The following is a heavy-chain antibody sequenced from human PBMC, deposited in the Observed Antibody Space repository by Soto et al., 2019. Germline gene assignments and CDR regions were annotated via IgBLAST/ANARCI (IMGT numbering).Heavy chain of an antibody. CDR2: ILFDGNKK. Sequence: QVQLVESGGGVVRPGRSLRLSCSASGFIFSDYAMHWVRQAPGKGMEWVAVILFDGNKKYYADSVKGRFTISRDNSKNTLYLQMNSLRAEDTAVYYCAKDGSQTISVSDLSSWGQGSLVTVSS. CDR3: AKDGSQTISVSDLSS. J-gene: IGHJ5*02. V-gene: IGHV3-30*18. D-gene: IGHD1-26*01. CDR1: GFIFSDYA.